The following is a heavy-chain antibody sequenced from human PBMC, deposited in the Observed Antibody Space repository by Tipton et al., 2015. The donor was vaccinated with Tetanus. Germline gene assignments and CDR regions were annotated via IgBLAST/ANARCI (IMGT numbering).Heavy chain of an antibody. CDR3: ARGYSYGGGWFDP. Sequence: TLSLTCTVSGGSISSSSYYWGWIRQPPGKGLEWIGSIYYSGSTHYNPSLKSRVTISVDTSKNQISLKLSSVTAADTAVYYCARGYSYGGGWFDPWGQGTLVTVSS. D-gene: IGHD5-18*01. CDR2: IYYSGST. CDR1: GGSISSSSYY. J-gene: IGHJ5*02. V-gene: IGHV4-39*01.